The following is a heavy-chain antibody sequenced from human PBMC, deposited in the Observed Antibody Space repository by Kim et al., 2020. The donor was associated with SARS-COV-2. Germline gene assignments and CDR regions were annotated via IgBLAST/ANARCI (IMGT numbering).Heavy chain of an antibody. CDR3: ARQGVAARPLYYYGMDV. V-gene: IGHV4-39*01. J-gene: IGHJ6*02. D-gene: IGHD6-6*01. CDR1: GGSISSSSYY. CDR2: IYYSGST. Sequence: SETLSLTCTVSGGSISSSSYYWGWIRQPPGKGLEWIGSIYYSGSTYYNPSLKSRVTISVDTSKNQFSLKLSSVTAADTAVYYCARQGVAARPLYYYGMDVWGQGTTVTVSS.